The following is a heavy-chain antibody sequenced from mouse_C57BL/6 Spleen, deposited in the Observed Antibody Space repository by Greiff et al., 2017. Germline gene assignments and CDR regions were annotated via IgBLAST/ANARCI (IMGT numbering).Heavy chain of an antibody. CDR3: ARSKMGYPYYFDY. J-gene: IGHJ2*01. CDR1: GYTFTDYY. D-gene: IGHD2-3*01. V-gene: IGHV1-26*01. CDR2: INPNNGGT. Sequence: EVQLQQSGPELVKPGASVKISCKASGYTFTDYYMNWVKQSHGKSLEWIGDINPNNGGTSYNQKFKGKATLTVAKSSSTAYMELRSLTSEDSAVYYCARSKMGYPYYFDYWGQGTTLTVSS.